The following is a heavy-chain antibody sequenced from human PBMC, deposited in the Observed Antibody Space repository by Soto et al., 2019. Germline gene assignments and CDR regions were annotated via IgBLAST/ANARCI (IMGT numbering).Heavy chain of an antibody. Sequence: PGGSLRLSCAASRYEMNWVRQAPGKGLEWVSYISSSGSTIYYADSVKGRFTISRDNAKNSLYLQMNSLRAEDTAVYYCAVTRNYGMDVWGQGTTVTVSS. CDR2: ISSSGSTI. J-gene: IGHJ6*02. CDR3: AVTRNYGMDV. CDR1: SRYE. V-gene: IGHV3-48*03. D-gene: IGHD3-10*01.